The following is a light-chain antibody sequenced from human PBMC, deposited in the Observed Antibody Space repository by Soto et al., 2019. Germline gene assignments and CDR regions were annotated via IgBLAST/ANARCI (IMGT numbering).Light chain of an antibody. CDR1: QIVSSN. Sequence: EIVMTQSPATLSVSPGERATLSCRASQIVSSNLAWYQQKAGQVPRLLIYNASTMATGIPARFSGSGSGTEFTLTISSLQSEDFAVYYCQQYNNWPRTFGQGTKVEIK. CDR3: QQYNNWPRT. V-gene: IGKV3-15*01. J-gene: IGKJ1*01. CDR2: NAS.